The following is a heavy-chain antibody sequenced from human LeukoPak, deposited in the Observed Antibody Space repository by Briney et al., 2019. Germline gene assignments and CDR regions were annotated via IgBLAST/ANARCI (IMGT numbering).Heavy chain of an antibody. J-gene: IGHJ5*02. V-gene: IGHV4-4*02. CDR1: GGSISSSNW. CDR3: ARLKHGRYCSGGSCYSAWFDP. CDR2: IYHSGST. D-gene: IGHD2-15*01. Sequence: SETLSLTCAVSGGSISSSNWWSWVRQPPGKGLEWIGEIYHSGSTNYNPSLKSRVTISVDKSKNQFSLKLSSVTAADTAVYYCARLKHGRYCSGGSCYSAWFDPWGQGTLVTVSS.